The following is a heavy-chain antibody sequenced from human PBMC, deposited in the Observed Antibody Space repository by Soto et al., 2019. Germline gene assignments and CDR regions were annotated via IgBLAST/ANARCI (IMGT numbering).Heavy chain of an antibody. Sequence: EVQLLESGGGLVQPGGSLRLSCAASGFTFSSYAMSWVRQAPGKGLEWVSAISGSGGSTYYADSVKGRFTISRDNSKNTLYLQMNSLRAEDTAVYYCANHVAVAERQCYFDYWGQGTLLTVSS. D-gene: IGHD6-19*01. CDR3: ANHVAVAERQCYFDY. J-gene: IGHJ4*02. CDR1: GFTFSSYA. V-gene: IGHV3-23*01. CDR2: ISGSGGST.